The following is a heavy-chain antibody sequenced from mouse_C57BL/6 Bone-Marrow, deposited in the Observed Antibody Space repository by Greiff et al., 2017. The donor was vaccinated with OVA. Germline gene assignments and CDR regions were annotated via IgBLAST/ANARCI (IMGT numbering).Heavy chain of an antibody. CDR2: INYDGSST. CDR1: GFTFSDYY. CDR3: ARDLWYFDV. Sequence: EVQRVESEGGLVQPGSSMKLSCTASGFTFSDYYMAWVRQVPEKGLEWVANINYDGSSTYYLDSLKSRFIISRDNAKNILYLQKSSLKSEDTATYYCARDLWYFDVWGTGTTVTVSS. V-gene: IGHV5-16*01. J-gene: IGHJ1*03.